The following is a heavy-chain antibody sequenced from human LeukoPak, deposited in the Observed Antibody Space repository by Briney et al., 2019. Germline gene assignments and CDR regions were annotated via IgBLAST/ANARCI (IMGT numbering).Heavy chain of an antibody. V-gene: IGHV3-23*01. CDR2: INYSDDST. Sequence: GGSLRLSCATSGFTFSSYVMSWVRQAPGKGLEWVSTINYSDDSTYYVDSVKGRFTISRDNSKSTLYLQMNSLRAEDTAVYYCAKWNTNMGSDSWGLGTLVTVSS. CDR1: GFTFSSYV. CDR3: AKWNTNMGSDS. J-gene: IGHJ4*02. D-gene: IGHD1/OR15-1a*01.